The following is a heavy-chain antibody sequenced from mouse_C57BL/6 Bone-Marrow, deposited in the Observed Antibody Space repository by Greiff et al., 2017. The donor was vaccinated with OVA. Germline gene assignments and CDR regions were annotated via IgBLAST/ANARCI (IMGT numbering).Heavy chain of an antibody. J-gene: IGHJ3*01. Sequence: QVQLQQPGAELVRPGTSVKLSCKASGYTFTSYWMHWVKQRPGQGLEWIGVIAPSDSYTTYNHKFKGKATLTVDTSSSPAYMQLSSRTAEDSAVDYCARGGGNSWFAYWGQGTLVTVAA. CDR3: ARGGGNSWFAY. D-gene: IGHD2-1*01. V-gene: IGHV1-59*01. CDR1: GYTFTSYW. CDR2: IAPSDSYT.